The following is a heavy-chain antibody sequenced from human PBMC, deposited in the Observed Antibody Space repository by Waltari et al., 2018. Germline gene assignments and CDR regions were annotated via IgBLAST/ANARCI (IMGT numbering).Heavy chain of an antibody. Sequence: EVQLLESGGGLVQPGGSLSLSCAASGFTFSSYAMSWVRQAPGVGLGWVSDISSSGGTTYCAEAVKGRFTISRDNSKNTMYLQVNSLRVEDTAVYYCAKDLWLPHDYWGQGTLVTVSS. J-gene: IGHJ4*02. CDR1: GFTFSSYA. D-gene: IGHD5-12*01. CDR3: AKDLWLPHDY. CDR2: ISSSGGTT. V-gene: IGHV3-23*01.